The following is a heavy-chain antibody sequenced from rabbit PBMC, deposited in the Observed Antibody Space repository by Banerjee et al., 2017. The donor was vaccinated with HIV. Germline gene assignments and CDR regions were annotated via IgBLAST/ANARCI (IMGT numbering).Heavy chain of an antibody. Sequence: QQQLEESGGGLVKPGGTLTLTCKVSGIDFTNYGVSWVRQAPGKGLEWIGYIDPVFGSTYYASWVNGRFTISSHNAQNTLYLQLNSLTAADTATYFCVRCGDDYDGKYYFTLWGPGTLVTVS. J-gene: IGHJ4*01. CDR1: GIDFTNYG. V-gene: IGHV1S43*01. CDR3: VRCGDDYDGKYYFTL. CDR2: IDPVFGST. D-gene: IGHD2-1*01.